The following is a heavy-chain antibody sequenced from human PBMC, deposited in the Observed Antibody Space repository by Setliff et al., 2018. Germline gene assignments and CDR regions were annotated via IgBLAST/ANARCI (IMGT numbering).Heavy chain of an antibody. CDR3: ARAKLSYYYIDV. V-gene: IGHV2-70*11. CDR2: IDWDDDK. J-gene: IGHJ6*03. Sequence: SGPTLVNPTQTLTLTCTFSGFSLSTSGMCVSWIRQPPGQALEWLARIDWDDDKYCSTSLKTRLTISKDTSKNQVVLTMTNMDPVDTATYYCARAKLSYYYIDVWGKGTTVTVSS. CDR1: GFSLSTSGMC. D-gene: IGHD2-15*01.